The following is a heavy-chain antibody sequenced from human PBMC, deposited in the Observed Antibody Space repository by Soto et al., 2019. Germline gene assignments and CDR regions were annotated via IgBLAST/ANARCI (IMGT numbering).Heavy chain of an antibody. J-gene: IGHJ4*02. CDR2: ITDSGGDA. V-gene: IGHV3-23*01. CDR1: GFTFTSAT. Sequence: PGGSLRLSCSGSGFTFTSATMSWIRQAPGEGLEWVSTITDSGGDAKYADSVRGRFAISRDNSKKTLYLQMSSLTAEDSAIYYCARGSTDSYPGSRIFDFWGQGTLVTVSS. CDR3: ARGSTDSYPGSRIFDF. D-gene: IGHD3-10*01.